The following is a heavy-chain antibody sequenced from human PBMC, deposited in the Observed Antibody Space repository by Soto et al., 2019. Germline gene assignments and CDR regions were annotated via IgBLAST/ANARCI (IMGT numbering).Heavy chain of an antibody. CDR3: ARDREAYSYGYGWFDP. J-gene: IGHJ5*02. CDR1: GYTFTSYY. V-gene: IGHV1-46*01. CDR2: INPSGGST. D-gene: IGHD5-18*01. Sequence: ASVKVSCKAPGYTFTSYYMHWVRQAPGQGLEWMGIINPSGGSTSYAQKFQGRVTMTRDTSTSTVYMELSSLRSEDTAVYYCARDREAYSYGYGWFDPWGQGTLVTVSS.